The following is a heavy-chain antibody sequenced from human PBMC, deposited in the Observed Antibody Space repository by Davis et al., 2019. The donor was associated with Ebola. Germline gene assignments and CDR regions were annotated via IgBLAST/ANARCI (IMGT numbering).Heavy chain of an antibody. J-gene: IGHJ6*02. D-gene: IGHD6-13*01. CDR1: GGSISSYY. Sequence: GSLRLSCTVSGGSISSYYWSWIRQPPGKGLEWIGYIYYSGSTNYNPSLKSRVTISVDTSKNQFSLKLSSVTAADTAVYYCARGARNSSWYVSRMGLDVWGQGTTVTVSS. CDR2: IYYSGST. CDR3: ARGARNSSWYVSRMGLDV. V-gene: IGHV4-59*12.